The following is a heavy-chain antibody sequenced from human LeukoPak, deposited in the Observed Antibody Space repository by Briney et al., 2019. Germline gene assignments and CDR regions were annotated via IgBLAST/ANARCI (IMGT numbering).Heavy chain of an antibody. CDR3: ARDPSGSGWSLNN. V-gene: IGHV3-33*01. CDR1: GFNFGSDA. D-gene: IGHD6-19*01. Sequence: GVSLRLSCTASGFNFGSDAMHWVRQAPGKGLEWVALIWYDGSNDHYADSVKGRFTISRDNSKNTVCLQMNSLRVEDTAVYYCARDPSGSGWSLNNWGQGTLVTVSS. CDR2: IWYDGSND. J-gene: IGHJ4*02.